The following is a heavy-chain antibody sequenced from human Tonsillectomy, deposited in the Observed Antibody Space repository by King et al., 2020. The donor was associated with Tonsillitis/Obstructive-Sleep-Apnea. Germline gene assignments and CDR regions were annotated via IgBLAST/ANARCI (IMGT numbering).Heavy chain of an antibody. Sequence: VQLVESGAEVKKPGESLKISCKVSGYSFSSYWIGWVRQMPGKGLEWMGIINPGDSDTRYSPSFQGQVNISADKSISTTYLQWSSLKASDTAMYYCARLGDGYYYYMDVWGKGTTVTVSS. CDR1: GYSFSSYW. V-gene: IGHV5-51*01. CDR3: ARLGDGYYYYMDV. J-gene: IGHJ6*03. CDR2: INPGDSDT.